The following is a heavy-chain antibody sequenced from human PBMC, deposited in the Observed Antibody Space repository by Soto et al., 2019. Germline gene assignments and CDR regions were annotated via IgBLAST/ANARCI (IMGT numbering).Heavy chain of an antibody. D-gene: IGHD4-17*01. CDR1: GFTFSNAW. V-gene: IGHV3-15*01. Sequence: EVQLVESGGGLVKPGGSLRLSCAASGFTFSNAWMSWVRQAPGKGLEWVGRIKSKTDGGTTDYAAPVKGRFTISRDDSKNTLYLQMNSLKTEDTAVYYCARDQYGDYVGWFDPWGQGTLVTVSS. CDR2: IKSKTDGGTT. J-gene: IGHJ5*02. CDR3: ARDQYGDYVGWFDP.